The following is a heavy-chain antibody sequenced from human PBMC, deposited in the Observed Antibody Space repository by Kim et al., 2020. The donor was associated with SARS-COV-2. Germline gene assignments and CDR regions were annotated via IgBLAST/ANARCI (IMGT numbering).Heavy chain of an antibody. D-gene: IGHD3-10*01. J-gene: IGHJ4*02. CDR2: VYPNNGGT. Sequence: ASVKVSCKASGYTFTRYYVHWVRQAPGQGLEWMGWVYPNNGGTNYAQKFQGRVTMTRDTSITTAYMELSSLRSDDTAVYYCATLESSGSYWGQGTLVTISS. V-gene: IGHV1-2*02. CDR3: ATLESSGSY. CDR1: GYTFTRYY.